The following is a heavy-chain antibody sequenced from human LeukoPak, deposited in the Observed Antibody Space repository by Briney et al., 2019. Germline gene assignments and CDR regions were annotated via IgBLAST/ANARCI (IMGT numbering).Heavy chain of an antibody. Sequence: SGTLSLTCTVSGGSISSYYWSWIRQPPGKGLEWIGYIYYSGSTNYNPSLKSRVTISIDTSKNQFSLKLSSVTAADTAVYYCARDSGHYYDSSGHFDYWGQGTLVTVSS. CDR2: IYYSGST. J-gene: IGHJ4*02. CDR3: ARDSGHYYDSSGHFDY. V-gene: IGHV4-59*01. CDR1: GGSISSYY. D-gene: IGHD3-22*01.